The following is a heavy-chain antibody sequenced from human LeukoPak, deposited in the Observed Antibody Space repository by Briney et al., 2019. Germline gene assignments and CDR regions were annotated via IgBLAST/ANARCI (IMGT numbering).Heavy chain of an antibody. Sequence: PGGSLRLSCAVSGFTVSSNYMSWVRQAPGKGLEWVSVIYSGGSTYYADSVKGRFTISRDNSKNTLYLQMNSLRAEDTAVYYCARMGYNSLDYWGQGTLVTVSS. V-gene: IGHV3-66*02. CDR2: IYSGGST. CDR1: GFTVSSNY. CDR3: ARMGYNSLDY. J-gene: IGHJ4*02. D-gene: IGHD5-24*01.